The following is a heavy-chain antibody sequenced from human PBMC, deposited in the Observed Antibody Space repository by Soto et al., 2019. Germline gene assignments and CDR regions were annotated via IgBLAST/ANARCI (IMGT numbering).Heavy chain of an antibody. J-gene: IGHJ4*02. V-gene: IGHV1-46*01. D-gene: IGHD4-17*01. Sequence: ASVKFSCEACGYIFSNFYIHWVRQAPGQGLEWMGIINPNTGGTSYPQKFQGRVALTRDTSTSTVHMEMSSLTSEDTAVYYCARDKVYGDNSFDFWGQGTLVTVSS. CDR3: ARDKVYGDNSFDF. CDR1: GYIFSNFY. CDR2: INPNTGGT.